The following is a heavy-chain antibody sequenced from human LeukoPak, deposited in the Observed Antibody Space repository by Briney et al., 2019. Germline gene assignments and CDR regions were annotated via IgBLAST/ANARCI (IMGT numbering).Heavy chain of an antibody. J-gene: IGHJ5*02. CDR1: GYTFTSYG. D-gene: IGHD3-22*01. Sequence: ASVKVSCKASGYTFTSYGISWVRQAPGQGLEWMGRISAYNGNTNYAQKLQGRVTMTTDTSTSTAYMELRSLRSDDTAVYYCARDTPHYDSSGYYYVRNWFDPWGQGTLVTVSS. V-gene: IGHV1-18*01. CDR3: ARDTPHYDSSGYYYVRNWFDP. CDR2: ISAYNGNT.